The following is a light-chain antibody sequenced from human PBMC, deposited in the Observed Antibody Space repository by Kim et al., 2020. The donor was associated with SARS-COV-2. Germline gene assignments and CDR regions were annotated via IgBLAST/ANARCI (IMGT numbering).Light chain of an antibody. Sequence: SRGGRALHCSTGSRYTSNNLGWYQQKPGQATRLLIYAAASRATGIPARLSGSGSGTEFTLIISSVQSEDFAVYYCQHCNIWPLSTFGQGTILEIK. V-gene: IGKV3-15*01. J-gene: IGKJ5*01. CDR1: RYTSNN. CDR2: AAA. CDR3: QHCNIWPLST.